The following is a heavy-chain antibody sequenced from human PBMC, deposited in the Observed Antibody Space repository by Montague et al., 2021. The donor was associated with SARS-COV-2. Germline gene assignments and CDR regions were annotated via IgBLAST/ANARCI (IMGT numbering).Heavy chain of an antibody. Sequence: SETLSLTCDVYGDSISSYYWSWIRQPAGKGLEWIGRIYTSGRTYHNPPLKSRVTMSVDTSKNQFSLKLSSVTAADTAVYYCTRTTDDSALAATFWGQGTLVTVSS. D-gene: IGHD6-19*01. J-gene: IGHJ4*02. CDR2: IYTSGRT. CDR1: GDSISSYY. CDR3: TRTTDDSALAATF. V-gene: IGHV4-59*10.